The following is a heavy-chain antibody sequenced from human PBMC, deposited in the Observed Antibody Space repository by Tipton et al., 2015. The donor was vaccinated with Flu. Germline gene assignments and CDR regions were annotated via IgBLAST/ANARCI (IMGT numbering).Heavy chain of an antibody. D-gene: IGHD3-10*01. V-gene: IGHV4-59*12. CDR3: AREGYDSRSFFDS. J-gene: IGHJ4*02. CDR2: IFYSGST. Sequence: TLSLTCTVSGGSISSYYWGWIRQPPGKGLEWIGYIFYSGSTNYNPSLKSRVTMSVDTSKNQFFLLLNSVTAADTAVYYCAREGYDSRSFFDSWGQGTLVTVSS. CDR1: GGSISSYY.